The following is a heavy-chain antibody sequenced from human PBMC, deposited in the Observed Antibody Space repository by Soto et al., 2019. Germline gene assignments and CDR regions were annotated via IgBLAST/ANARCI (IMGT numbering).Heavy chain of an antibody. CDR2: IFSNDEK. D-gene: IGHD3-3*01. CDR1: GFSLSNARMG. J-gene: IGHJ5*02. Sequence: GSGPTLVNPTETLTLTCTVSGFSLSNARMGVSWIRQPPGKALEWLAHIFSNDEKSYSTSLKSRLTISKDTSKSQVVLTMTNMDPVDTATYYCARIPPYYDFWSGSNWFDPWGQGTLVTVSS. CDR3: ARIPPYYDFWSGSNWFDP. V-gene: IGHV2-26*01.